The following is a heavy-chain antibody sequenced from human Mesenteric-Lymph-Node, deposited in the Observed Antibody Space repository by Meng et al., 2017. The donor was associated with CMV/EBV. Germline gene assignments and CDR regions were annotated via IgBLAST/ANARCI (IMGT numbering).Heavy chain of an antibody. CDR2: ISWDDDK. D-gene: IGHD3-10*01. Sequence: TCAFSGCSFSASGVGVGWIRQPQGQALEWLALISWDDDKRYSPSLKSRLTITKDTSKNQVVLTMADMNPVDTATYYCARFGSGSYLRNWGQGTLVTVSS. V-gene: IGHV2-5*02. J-gene: IGHJ4*02. CDR3: ARFGSGSYLRN. CDR1: GCSFSASGVG.